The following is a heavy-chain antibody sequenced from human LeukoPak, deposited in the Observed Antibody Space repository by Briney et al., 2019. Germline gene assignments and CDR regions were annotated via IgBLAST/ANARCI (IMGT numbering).Heavy chain of an antibody. CDR1: AGSISTFY. CDR2: VYYTGKT. CDR3: ARLSLDYYYYYYMDV. J-gene: IGHJ6*03. D-gene: IGHD3-16*02. Sequence: SETLFLTCTLSAGSISTFYWSWIRQPPGKGLQWIGYVYYTGKTNYNPSLKSRVTISVDTSKNQFSLKLSSVTAADTAVYYCARLSLDYYYYYYMDVWGKGTTVTISS. V-gene: IGHV4-59*12.